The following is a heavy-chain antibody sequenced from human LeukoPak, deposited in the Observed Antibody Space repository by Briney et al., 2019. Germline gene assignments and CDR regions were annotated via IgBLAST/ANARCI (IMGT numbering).Heavy chain of an antibody. CDR2: IRYDGSDK. J-gene: IGHJ4*02. CDR1: GFTFSSYG. D-gene: IGHD5-24*01. V-gene: IGHV3-30*02. CDR3: ASQDGYNLRETYYFDY. Sequence: GGSLRLSCTASGFTFSSYGMHWVRQAPGKGLEWVAFIRYDGSDKYYADCVKGRFTISRDNSKNTLYLQMNSLRADDTAVYYCASQDGYNLRETYYFDYWGQGTLVTVSS.